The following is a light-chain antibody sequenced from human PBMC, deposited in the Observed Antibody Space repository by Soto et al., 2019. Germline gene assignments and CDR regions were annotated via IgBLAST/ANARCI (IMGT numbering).Light chain of an antibody. CDR2: GAS. CDR3: QQYSDLPLT. Sequence: EIVLTQSPGTLSLSPGERATLSCRASQTVRTNYLAWFQHKPGQAPRLLIYGASSRATGIPDRFSGSGSGTDFTLTINRLEPEDVEVYFCQQYSDLPLTFGGGTEVEIK. CDR1: QTVRTNY. V-gene: IGKV3-20*01. J-gene: IGKJ4*01.